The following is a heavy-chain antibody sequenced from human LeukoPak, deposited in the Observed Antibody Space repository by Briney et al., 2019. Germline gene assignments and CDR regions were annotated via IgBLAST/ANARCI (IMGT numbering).Heavy chain of an antibody. J-gene: IGHJ6*02. V-gene: IGHV5-51*01. CDR1: GYSFTSYW. CDR2: IYPGDSDT. CDR3: ARTVVPAAIGPYYYGMDV. Sequence: GESLKISCKGSGYSFTSYWIGWVRQMPGKGLEWMGIIYPGDSDTRYCPSFQGQVTISADKSISTAYLQWSSLKASDTAMYYCARTVVPAAIGPYYYGMDVWGQGTTVTVSS. D-gene: IGHD2-2*01.